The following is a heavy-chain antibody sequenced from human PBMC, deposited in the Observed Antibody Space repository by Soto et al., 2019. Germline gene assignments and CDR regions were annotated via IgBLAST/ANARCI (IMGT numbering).Heavy chain of an antibody. D-gene: IGHD3-9*01. J-gene: IGHJ6*02. V-gene: IGHV5-51*01. CDR3: ARHVLTGYYNFYYGMDV. CDR1: GYSFTAYW. CDR2: IYPGDSDT. Sequence: GESLKISCKGSGYSFTAYWIGLVRQMPGKGLEWMGIIYPGDSDTRYSPSFQGQVTISADKSISTAYLQWSSLKASDTAMYYCARHVLTGYYNFYYGMDVWGQGTTVTVSS.